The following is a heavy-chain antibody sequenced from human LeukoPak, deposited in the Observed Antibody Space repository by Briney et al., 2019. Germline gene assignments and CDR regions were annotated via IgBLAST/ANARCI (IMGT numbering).Heavy chain of an antibody. V-gene: IGHV3-23*01. CDR2: ISGSGGST. D-gene: IGHD3-22*01. CDR3: AKDLLYYYDSSGHYGAFDI. CDR1: GFTFSSYA. J-gene: IGHJ3*02. Sequence: GGSLRLSCAASGFTFSSYAMSWVRQAPGKGLEWVSAISGSGGSTYYADSVKGRFTISRDNSKNTLYLQMNSLRAEDTAVYYCAKDLLYYYDSSGHYGAFDIWGQGTMVTVSS.